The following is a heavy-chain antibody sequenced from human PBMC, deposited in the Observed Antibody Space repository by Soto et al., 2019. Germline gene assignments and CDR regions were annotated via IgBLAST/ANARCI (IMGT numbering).Heavy chain of an antibody. Sequence: QVQLVQSGAEVKKPGSSVKVSCKASGGTFSSYAISWVRQAPGQGLEWMGGIIPIFGTANYAQKFQGRVTITADESTSTAYMELSSLRSEDTAVYCCARNGDQLLYGYYGMDVWGQGTTVTVSS. D-gene: IGHD2-2*02. J-gene: IGHJ6*02. CDR1: GGTFSSYA. V-gene: IGHV1-69*01. CDR3: ARNGDQLLYGYYGMDV. CDR2: IIPIFGTA.